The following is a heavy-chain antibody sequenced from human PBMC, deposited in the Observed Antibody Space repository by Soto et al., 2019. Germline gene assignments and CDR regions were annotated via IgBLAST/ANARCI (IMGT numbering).Heavy chain of an antibody. V-gene: IGHV1-8*01. Sequence: ASVKVSCKASGYSFTNNDVSWARQATGQGLEWMGWMNPGSGDTGYAQKFQGRVTMTRDISIATAYMELSSLRSDDTAIYYCARMETFGSLNWFDPWGQGTLVTVSS. CDR3: ARMETFGSLNWFDP. D-gene: IGHD3-16*01. CDR2: MNPGSGDT. CDR1: GYSFTNND. J-gene: IGHJ5*02.